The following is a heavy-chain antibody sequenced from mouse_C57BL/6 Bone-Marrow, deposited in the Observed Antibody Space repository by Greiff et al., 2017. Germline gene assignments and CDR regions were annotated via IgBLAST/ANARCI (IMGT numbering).Heavy chain of an antibody. CDR2: ISSGGSYT. Sequence: DVQLQESGGDLVKPGGSLKLSCAASGFTFSSYGMSWVRQTPDKRLEWVATISSGGSYTYYPDSVKGRFTISRDNAKNTLYLQMSSLKSEDTAMXDCARHGGLRPLDYWGQGTTLTVSS. V-gene: IGHV5-6*01. CDR1: GFTFSSYG. CDR3: ARHGGLRPLDY. D-gene: IGHD2-4*01. J-gene: IGHJ2*01.